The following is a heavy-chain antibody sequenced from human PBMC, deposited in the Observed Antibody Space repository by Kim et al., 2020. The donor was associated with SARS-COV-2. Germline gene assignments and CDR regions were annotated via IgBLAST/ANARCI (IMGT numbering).Heavy chain of an antibody. Sequence: RGSLRLSCAASGFTFSSYAMHWVRQAPGKGLEYVSAISSNGGSTYYANSVKGRFTISRDNSKNTLYLQMGSLRAEDMAVYYCAREDTYYDSSGYYFADA. V-gene: IGHV3-64*01. J-gene: IGHJ3*01. CDR1: GFTFSSYA. D-gene: IGHD3-22*01. CDR2: ISSNGGST. CDR3: AREDTYYDSSGYYFADA.